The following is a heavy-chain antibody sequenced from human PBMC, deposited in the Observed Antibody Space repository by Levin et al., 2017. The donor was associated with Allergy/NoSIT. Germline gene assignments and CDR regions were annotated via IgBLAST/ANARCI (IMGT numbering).Heavy chain of an antibody. CDR3: ARGTRTIFGAIYFDF. J-gene: IGHJ4*02. CDR2: MYYTGST. Sequence: SQTLSLTCTVSGGSISSGGYHWNWIRQQPGKGLEWIGYMYYTGSTYYNPSLKSRITISADTSKNHFSLTLTSVTAADTAVYYCARGTRTIFGAIYFDFWGLGTLVTVSS. D-gene: IGHD3-3*01. V-gene: IGHV4-31*03. CDR1: GGSISSGGYH.